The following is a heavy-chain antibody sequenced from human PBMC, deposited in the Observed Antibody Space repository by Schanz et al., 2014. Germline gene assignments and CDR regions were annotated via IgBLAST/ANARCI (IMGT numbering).Heavy chain of an antibody. D-gene: IGHD2-21*02. Sequence: EVQLLESGGGLVQPGGSLRLSCVASGFTFSSYAMSWVRQASGKGLEWVSGIGGSGDSTHYADSVKGRFTISRDNAKNSLNLQMNSLRAEDTAEYYCARTSDSSWYMDVWGKGTTVTVSS. J-gene: IGHJ6*03. CDR3: ARTSDSSWYMDV. CDR2: IGGSGDST. V-gene: IGHV3-23*01. CDR1: GFTFSSYA.